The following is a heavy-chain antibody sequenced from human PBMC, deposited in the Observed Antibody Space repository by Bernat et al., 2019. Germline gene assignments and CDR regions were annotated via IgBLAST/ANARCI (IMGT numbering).Heavy chain of an antibody. CDR1: GFTFSSYA. D-gene: IGHD2-2*01. CDR2: IRGGGGGT. Sequence: EVQLLESGGGLVQPGGSLRLSCAASGFTFSSYAMSWVRQAPGKGLEWFSAIRGGGGGTYYADSVKGRFTISRDNSKNTLYLQMNSLRAEDTAVYYCAKDYVVVVPAAKSWDDAFDIWGQGTMVTVSS. J-gene: IGHJ3*02. CDR3: AKDYVVVVPAAKSWDDAFDI. V-gene: IGHV3-23*01.